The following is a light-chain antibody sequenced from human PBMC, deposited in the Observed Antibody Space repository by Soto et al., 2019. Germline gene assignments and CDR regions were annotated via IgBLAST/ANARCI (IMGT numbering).Light chain of an antibody. CDR3: QVWDSGSDRVV. V-gene: IGLV3-21*02. J-gene: IGLJ2*01. CDR2: DDS. Sequence: SYELTQPPSVSVAPGQTARITCGGNDIGSNSVHWYQQQPGQAPVLVVYDDSDRPSGIPERLSGSKSGNTATLTISRVEAGDEADYYCQVWDSGSDRVVFGGGTKLTVL. CDR1: DIGSNS.